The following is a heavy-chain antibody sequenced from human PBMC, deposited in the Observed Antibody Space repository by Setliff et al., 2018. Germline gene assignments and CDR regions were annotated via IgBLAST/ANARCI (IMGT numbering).Heavy chain of an antibody. D-gene: IGHD3-3*01. CDR1: GYTFTGYY. J-gene: IGHJ4*02. Sequence: ASVKVSCKASGYTFTGYYMHWVRQAPGQGLEWLGWINPNSGGTNYAQKFQGWVTMTRDTPISTAYMELSGLRSDDTAVYYCARGRDFWSGYLVYWGQGTLVTVSS. CDR3: ARGRDFWSGYLVY. CDR2: INPNSGGT. V-gene: IGHV1-2*04.